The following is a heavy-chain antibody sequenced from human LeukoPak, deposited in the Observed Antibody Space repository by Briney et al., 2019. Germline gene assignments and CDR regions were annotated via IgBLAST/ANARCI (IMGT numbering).Heavy chain of an antibody. V-gene: IGHV5-51*01. CDR2: TSPGYSAT. CDR1: GYIFTSYW. CDR3: ASQLDGGDPEDAFDI. Sequence: GEALQRSCKGSGYIFTSYWIGWGRPVPGKGGGWWGITSPGYSATTYSPSFQGQVTISADKSIITAYLQWSSLKASDTALYYCASQLDGGDPEDAFDIWGQGTMVTVSS. D-gene: IGHD2-21*02. J-gene: IGHJ3*02.